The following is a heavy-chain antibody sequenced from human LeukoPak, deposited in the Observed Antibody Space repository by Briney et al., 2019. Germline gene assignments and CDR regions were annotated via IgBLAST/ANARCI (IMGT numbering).Heavy chain of an antibody. Sequence: SETLSLTCTVSGGSTSSGDYYWSWIRQHPGKGLEWIGDIYYRGSTYYSPSLKSRVTISVDTSKNQFSLKLNSVTAADAAVYYCARENLIGCGGGSCYYFDYWGRGTLVTVSS. J-gene: IGHJ4*02. CDR3: ARENLIGCGGGSCYYFDY. V-gene: IGHV4-31*03. CDR2: IYYRGST. D-gene: IGHD2-15*01. CDR1: GGSTSSGDYY.